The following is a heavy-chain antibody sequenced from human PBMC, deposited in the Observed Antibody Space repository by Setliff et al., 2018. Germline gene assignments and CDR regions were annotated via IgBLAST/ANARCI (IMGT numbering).Heavy chain of an antibody. J-gene: IGHJ4*02. V-gene: IGHV1-2*02. CDR3: ARQPMDTIMVTFDY. Sequence: VASVKVSCKASGYTFTGYYIHWVRQAPGQGLEYMGWINPNSGGTNYAPKFQGRLTMTRDTSISTAYMELSSLRSDDTAVYYCARQPMDTIMVTFDYWGQGILVTVSS. D-gene: IGHD5-12*01. CDR1: GYTFTGYY. CDR2: INPNSGGT.